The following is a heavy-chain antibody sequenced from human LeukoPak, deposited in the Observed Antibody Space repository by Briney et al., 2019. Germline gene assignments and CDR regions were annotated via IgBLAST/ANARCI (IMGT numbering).Heavy chain of an antibody. CDR3: ARGYLAYYDSSGYVPYYFDY. D-gene: IGHD3-22*01. V-gene: IGHV4-34*01. J-gene: IGHJ4*02. Sequence: SETLSLTCTVSGGSISSYYWSWIRQPPGKGLEWIGEINHSGSTNYNPSLKSRVTISVDTSKNQFSLKLSSVTAADTAVYYCARGYLAYYDSSGYVPYYFDYWGQGTLVTVSS. CDR2: INHSGST. CDR1: GGSISSYY.